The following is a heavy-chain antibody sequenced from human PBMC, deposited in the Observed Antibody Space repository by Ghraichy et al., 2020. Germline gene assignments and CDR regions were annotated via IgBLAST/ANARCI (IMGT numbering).Heavy chain of an antibody. J-gene: IGHJ4*02. V-gene: IGHV4-34*01. CDR3: ANLWFGELSHDY. CDR2: INHSGST. Sequence: SQTRSLTCAVYGGSFSGYYWSWIRQPPGKGLEWIGEINHSGSTNYNPSLKSRVTISVDTSKNQFSLKLSSVTAADTAVYYCANLWFGELSHDYWGQGTLVTVSS. D-gene: IGHD3-10*01. CDR1: GGSFSGYY.